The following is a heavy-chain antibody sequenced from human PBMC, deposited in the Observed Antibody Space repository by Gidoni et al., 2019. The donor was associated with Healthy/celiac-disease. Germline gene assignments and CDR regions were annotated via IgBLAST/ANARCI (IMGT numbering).Heavy chain of an antibody. Sequence: QVQLVESGGGVVQRGRPLRLSFAASAVPFSSYGMHWVRQAPGKGLEWVAVISYDGSNKYYADSVKGRFTISRDNSKNTLYLQMNSLRAEDTAVYYCAKETGTAPGYMDVWGKGTTVTVSS. CDR2: ISYDGSNK. CDR3: AKETGTAPGYMDV. D-gene: IGHD1-7*01. CDR1: AVPFSSYG. V-gene: IGHV3-30*18. J-gene: IGHJ6*03.